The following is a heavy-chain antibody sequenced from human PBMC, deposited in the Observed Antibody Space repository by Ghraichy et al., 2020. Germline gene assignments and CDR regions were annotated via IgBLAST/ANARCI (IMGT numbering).Heavy chain of an antibody. CDR3: AKSDSSSYNSYYYGMDV. CDR1: GFTFSSYA. D-gene: IGHD6-6*01. J-gene: IGHJ6*02. V-gene: IGHV3-23*01. Sequence: GGSLRLSCAASGFTFSSYAMSWVRQAPGKGLEWVSAISGSGGSTFYADSVKGRFTISRDNSKNTLYLQMNSLRAEDTAVYYCAKSDSSSYNSYYYGMDVWGQGTTVTVSS. CDR2: ISGSGGST.